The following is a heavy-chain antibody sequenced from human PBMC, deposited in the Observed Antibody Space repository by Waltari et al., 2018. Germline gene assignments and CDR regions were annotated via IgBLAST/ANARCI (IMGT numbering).Heavy chain of an antibody. D-gene: IGHD5-12*01. V-gene: IGHV4-4*07. CDR1: GDSISSYY. J-gene: IGHJ4*02. Sequence: QVQLQESGPGLVKPSETLSLTCTVSGDSISSYYWSWIRQPARKGLESIGRIYTGRHPNHKPSRGSRFTMSIETSKNEFSLKLSSVTAADTAVYYCAREVLPNATIWRSYFDYWGQGSLVTVSS. CDR2: IYTGRHP. CDR3: AREVLPNATIWRSYFDY.